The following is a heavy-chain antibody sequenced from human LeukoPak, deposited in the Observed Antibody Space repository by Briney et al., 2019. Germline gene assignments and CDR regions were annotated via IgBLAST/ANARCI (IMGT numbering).Heavy chain of an antibody. V-gene: IGHV3-53*01. CDR1: GFTASSNY. CDR3: ARAINAGDFDY. D-gene: IGHD2-8*02. CDR2: IYSGGHT. J-gene: IGHJ4*02. Sequence: GGSLRLSCAASGFTASSNYMNWVRQAPGKGLEWVSVIYSGGHTYYADSVKGRFTISRDNSKNTLYLQMNSLRAEDTAVYYCARAINAGDFDYWGQGTLVTVSS.